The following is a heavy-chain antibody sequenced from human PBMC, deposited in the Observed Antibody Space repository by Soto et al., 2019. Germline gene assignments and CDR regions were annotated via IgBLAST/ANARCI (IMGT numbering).Heavy chain of an antibody. D-gene: IGHD2-2*01. Sequence: ASVKVSCKASGYTFTNYAIHWVRQAPGQRLEWMGWINVGYGNTKYSQKFQARFTITRDTSASTAYMELSSLRSEDTAVYYCAREYCSSSTSCYSWFDPWGQGTLVTAPQ. CDR3: AREYCSSSTSCYSWFDP. J-gene: IGHJ5*02. CDR2: INVGYGNT. CDR1: GYTFTNYA. V-gene: IGHV1-3*01.